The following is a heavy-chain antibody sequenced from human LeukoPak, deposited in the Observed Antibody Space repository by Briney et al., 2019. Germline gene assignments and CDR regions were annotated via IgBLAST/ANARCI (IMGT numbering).Heavy chain of an antibody. Sequence: GGSLRLSCAASGFTFDDYAMNWVRLIPGKGLEWVSRIGWNRGRITYADSVKGRFTISRDNAKNSLFLQMNSLRVDDTALYYCAMGSKSGCSGGSCNIFDYWGQGTPVTVSS. J-gene: IGHJ4*02. D-gene: IGHD2-15*01. CDR3: AMGSKSGCSGGSCNIFDY. V-gene: IGHV3-9*01. CDR1: GFTFDDYA. CDR2: IGWNRGRI.